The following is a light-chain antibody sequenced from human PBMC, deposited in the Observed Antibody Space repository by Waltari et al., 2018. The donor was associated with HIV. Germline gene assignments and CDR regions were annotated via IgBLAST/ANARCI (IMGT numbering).Light chain of an antibody. Sequence: SALTPPRSVSGSPGQSVTLSCTGTSRDVCGYNYVSWYPQHPGRAPKLMIYDVSKRPSGVPARFSAAKSGNTASLTISGLQAEDEADYYCCSYGGSYTWVFGGGTKLTVL. J-gene: IGLJ3*02. CDR3: CSYGGSYTWV. CDR1: SRDVCGYNY. CDR2: DVS. V-gene: IGLV2-11*01.